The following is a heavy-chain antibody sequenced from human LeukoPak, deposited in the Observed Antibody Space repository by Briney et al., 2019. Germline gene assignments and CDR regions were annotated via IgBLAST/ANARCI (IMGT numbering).Heavy chain of an antibody. CDR1: GFTFSSYT. D-gene: IGHD3-10*01. Sequence: GGSLRLSCAASGFTFSSYTMNWVRQAPGKGLEWVSSISSSSSYIYYADSVKGRFTISRDNSKNTLYLQMNSLRAEDTAVYYCAKEDGSGSYYPNWFDPWGQGTLVTVSS. CDR3: AKEDGSGSYYPNWFDP. V-gene: IGHV3-21*04. J-gene: IGHJ5*02. CDR2: ISSSSSYI.